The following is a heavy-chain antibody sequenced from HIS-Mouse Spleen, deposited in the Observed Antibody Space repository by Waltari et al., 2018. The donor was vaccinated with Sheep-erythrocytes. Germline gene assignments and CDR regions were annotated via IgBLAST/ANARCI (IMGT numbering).Heavy chain of an antibody. CDR1: GFTFSSYW. Sequence: EVQLVESGGGLVQPGGSLRLSCAASGFTFSSYWMSWVRQAPGKGLGWVAKIKKDGVGKYYVDSVKGRFTISRDNAKNSLYLQMNSLRAEDTAVYYCASAVGYYDFWSGYSGWGYFDYWGQGTLVTVSS. CDR2: IKKDGVGK. J-gene: IGHJ4*02. CDR3: ASAVGYYDFWSGYSGWGYFDY. D-gene: IGHD3-3*01. V-gene: IGHV3-7*01.